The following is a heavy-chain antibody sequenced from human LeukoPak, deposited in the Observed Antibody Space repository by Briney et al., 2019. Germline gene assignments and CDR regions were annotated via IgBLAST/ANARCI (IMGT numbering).Heavy chain of an antibody. CDR2: ISGSGTTI. J-gene: IGHJ6*03. Sequence: GGSLRLSCAASGFTFSDYYMNWIRQAPGKGLECVSYISGSGTTIYYADSLKGRFTISRDSAKNSLYLQMNSLRVEDTAVYYCALGRYYFYYMDVWGKGTTVTVSS. CDR1: GFTFSDYY. V-gene: IGHV3-11*01. CDR3: ALGRYYFYYMDV.